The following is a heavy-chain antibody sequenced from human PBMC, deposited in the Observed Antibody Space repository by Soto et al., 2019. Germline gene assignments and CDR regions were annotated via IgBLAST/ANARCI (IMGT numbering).Heavy chain of an antibody. CDR1: GFTFSDYY. CDR3: ARDPRGHTVSSGPHY. V-gene: IGHV3-11*05. D-gene: IGHD6-19*01. Sequence: GGSLRLSCAASGFTFSDYYISWIRQAPGKGLEWVSYISSSSSYTNYADSVKGRFTISRDNAKNSLYLQMNSLRAEDTALYYCARDPRGHTVSSGPHYRGQGTLVTVSS. CDR2: ISSSSSYT. J-gene: IGHJ4*02.